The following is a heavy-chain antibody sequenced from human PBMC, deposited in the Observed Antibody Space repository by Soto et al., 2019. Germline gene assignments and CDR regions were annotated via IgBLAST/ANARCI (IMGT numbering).Heavy chain of an antibody. CDR3: TGQIASGH. CDR1: GFTFSSYW. Sequence: GGPLRLSCAASGFTFSSYWMHWVRQAPGKGLVWVSRINSDGSSTSYADSVKGRFTISRDNAKNTLYLDMNSLRADDAAVYYCTGQIASGHWGQGTLVTVS. CDR2: INSDGSST. D-gene: IGHD2-8*02. V-gene: IGHV3-74*01. J-gene: IGHJ4*02.